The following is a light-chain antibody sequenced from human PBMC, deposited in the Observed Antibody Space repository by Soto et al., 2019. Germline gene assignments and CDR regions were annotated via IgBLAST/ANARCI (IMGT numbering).Light chain of an antibody. V-gene: IGLV2-14*01. CDR1: SSDVGGYNY. Sequence: QSALTQPASVSGSPGQSITISCTGTSSDVGGYNYVSWYQQHPGKAPQLRIYEVSNRPSGVSNRFSGSKSGNTASLNISGLQAQDEADYYCSSYTRRSTLVVFGGGTKLTVL. CDR3: SSYTRRSTLVV. CDR2: EVS. J-gene: IGLJ2*01.